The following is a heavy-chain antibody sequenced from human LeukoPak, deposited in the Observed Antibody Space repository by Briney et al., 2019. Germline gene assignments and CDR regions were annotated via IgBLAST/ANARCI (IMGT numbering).Heavy chain of an antibody. CDR3: AREGEGRIDN. CDR1: GGSISSSSYY. CDR2: AYYSGST. V-gene: IGHV4-39*07. Sequence: SETLSLTCTVSGGSISSSSYYWGWIRQPPGKGLEWIGSAYYSGSTYHNPSLKSRVTISVDTSKNQFSLKLSSVTAADTAVYYCAREGEGRIDNWGQGTLVTVSS. D-gene: IGHD3-16*01. J-gene: IGHJ4*02.